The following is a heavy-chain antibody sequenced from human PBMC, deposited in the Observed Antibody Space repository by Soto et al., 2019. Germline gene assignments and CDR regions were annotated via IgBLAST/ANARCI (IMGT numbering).Heavy chain of an antibody. CDR1: GGSISSYY. D-gene: IGHD3-3*01. Sequence: SETLSLTCTVSGGSISSYYWSWIRQPPGKGLEWIGSIYYSGSTNYNPSLKSRVTISVDTSKNQFSLKLSSVTAADTAVYYCARDSITIFGVVLYFDYWSQGTLVTVSS. CDR2: IYYSGST. V-gene: IGHV4-59*01. CDR3: ARDSITIFGVVLYFDY. J-gene: IGHJ4*02.